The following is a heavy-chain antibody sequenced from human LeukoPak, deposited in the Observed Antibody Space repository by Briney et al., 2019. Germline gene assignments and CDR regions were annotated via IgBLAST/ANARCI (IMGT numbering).Heavy chain of an antibody. V-gene: IGHV3-30-3*01. CDR2: ISYDGSNK. CDR3: AKDISIAEKGSMDV. J-gene: IGHJ6*02. D-gene: IGHD6-6*01. CDR1: GFTFSSYA. Sequence: QPGGSLRLSCAASGFTFSSYAMHWVRQAPGKGLEWVAVISYDGSNKYYADSVKGRFTISRDNSKNTLYLQMNSLRAEDTAVYYCAKDISIAEKGSMDVWGQGTTVTVSS.